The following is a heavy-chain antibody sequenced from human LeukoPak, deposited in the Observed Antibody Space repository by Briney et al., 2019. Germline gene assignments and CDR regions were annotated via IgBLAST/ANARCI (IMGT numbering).Heavy chain of an antibody. J-gene: IGHJ6*02. CDR2: ISGDDSKT. CDR3: AQDLAYYFDTTSETLGLAV. D-gene: IGHD3-22*01. CDR1: GFSISNYA. Sequence: GGSLRLSCAASGFSISNYAMNWVRQAPGKGLEWVSAISGDDSKTFYADSVKGRFTVSRDISKTTLYLQMTSLRAEDTGVYYCAQDLAYYFDTTSETLGLAVWGQGTTVTVSS. V-gene: IGHV3-23*01.